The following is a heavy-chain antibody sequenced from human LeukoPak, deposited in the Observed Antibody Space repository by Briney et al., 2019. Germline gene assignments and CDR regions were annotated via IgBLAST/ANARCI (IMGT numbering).Heavy chain of an antibody. Sequence: ASVKVSCKASGYTLTSYGISWVRQAPGQGLEWMGWISAYNGNTHYAQKLQGRVTMTTDTSTSTAYMELRSLRSDDTAVYYCARDVGPIMITFGGVIAYPAPFDYWGQGTLVTVSS. J-gene: IGHJ4*02. D-gene: IGHD3-16*02. V-gene: IGHV1-18*01. CDR3: ARDVGPIMITFGGVIAYPAPFDY. CDR2: ISAYNGNT. CDR1: GYTLTSYG.